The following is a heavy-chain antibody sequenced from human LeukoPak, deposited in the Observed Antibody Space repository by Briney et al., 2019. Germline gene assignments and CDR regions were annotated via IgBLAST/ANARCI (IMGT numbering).Heavy chain of an antibody. D-gene: IGHD4-17*01. CDR3: ARHRNEYDYGDYQVIDY. CDR1: GGSIGSSSYY. V-gene: IGHV4-39*01. CDR2: IYYSGST. Sequence: PSETLSLTCTVSGGSIGSSSYYWGWIRQPPGKGLEWIGSIYYSGSTYYNPSLKSRVTISVDTSKNQFSLKLSSVTAADTAVYYCARHRNEYDYGDYQVIDYWGQGTLVTVSS. J-gene: IGHJ4*02.